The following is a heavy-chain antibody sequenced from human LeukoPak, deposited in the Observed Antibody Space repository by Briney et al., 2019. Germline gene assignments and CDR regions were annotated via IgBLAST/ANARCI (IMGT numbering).Heavy chain of an antibody. Sequence: AGGSLRLSCAASGFTFSSYAMSWVRQARGKWLEWVSAISGSGGSTYYADSVKGRFTISRDNSKNTLYLQMNSLRAEDTAVYYCAKEGQYQLLYFDYWGQGTLVTVSS. V-gene: IGHV3-23*01. CDR1: GFTFSSYA. CDR3: AKEGQYQLLYFDY. D-gene: IGHD2-2*01. CDR2: ISGSGGST. J-gene: IGHJ4*02.